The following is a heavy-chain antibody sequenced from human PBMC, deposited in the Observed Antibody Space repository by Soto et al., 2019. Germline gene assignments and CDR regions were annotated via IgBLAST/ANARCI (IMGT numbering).Heavy chain of an antibody. CDR3: ARAPHYDFWSGYYGYYYYGTDV. J-gene: IGHJ6*02. D-gene: IGHD3-3*01. Sequence: PSETLSLTCPVSGGSISRGAYSRSWIRQPPGKGLEWIGYIYHSGSTYYNPSLKSRVTISVDRSKNQFSLKLSSVTAADTAVYYCARAPHYDFWSGYYGYYYYGTDVWGQGTTVTVSS. CDR1: GGSISRGAYS. V-gene: IGHV4-30-2*01. CDR2: IYHSGST.